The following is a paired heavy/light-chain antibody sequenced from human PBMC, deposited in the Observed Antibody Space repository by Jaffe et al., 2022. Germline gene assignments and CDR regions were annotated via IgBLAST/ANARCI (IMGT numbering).Light chain of an antibody. CDR2: AAS. Sequence: AIWMTQSPSLLSASTGDRVTISCRMSQGISSYLAWYQQKPGKAPELLIYAASTLQSGVPSRFSGSGSGTDFTLTISCLQSEDFATYYCQQYYSFPPTFGQGTRLEIK. CDR3: QQYYSFPPT. J-gene: IGKJ5*01. V-gene: IGKV1D-8*02. CDR1: QGISSY.
Heavy chain of an antibody. CDR1: GGSISSYY. Sequence: QVQLQESGPGLVKPSETLSLTCTVSGGSISSYYWSWIRQPPGKGLEWIGYIYYSGSTNYNPSLKSRVTISVDTSKNQFSLKLSSVTAADTAVYYCARDRYASSGSYYPNAFDIWGQGTMVTVSS. CDR3: ARDRYASSGSYYPNAFDI. D-gene: IGHD3-10*01. V-gene: IGHV4-59*01. CDR2: IYYSGST. J-gene: IGHJ3*02.